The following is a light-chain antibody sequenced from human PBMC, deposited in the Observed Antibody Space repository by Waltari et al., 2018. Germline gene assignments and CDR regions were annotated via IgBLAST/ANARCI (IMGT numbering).Light chain of an antibody. V-gene: IGLV2-14*01. CDR2: DVF. CDR3: NSYTGSRSWV. J-gene: IGLJ3*02. Sequence: QSALTQPASVSGSPGQSITISCTGTSSDVGFYNYVSWYQQHPGNAPNLIIYDVFERPSGVSHRFSGSKSGNTASLTISGLQAEDEADYYCNSYTGSRSWVFGGGTKLTVL. CDR1: SSDVGFYNY.